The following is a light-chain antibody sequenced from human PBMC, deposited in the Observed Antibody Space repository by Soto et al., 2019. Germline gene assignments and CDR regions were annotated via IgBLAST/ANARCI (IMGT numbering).Light chain of an antibody. CDR2: DNN. V-gene: IGLV1-51*01. CDR1: SSNIGDNY. J-gene: IGLJ2*01. CDR3: GTWDSSLSAVV. Sequence: QAVVTQPPSVSAAPGQKVTISCSGSSSNIGDNYVSWYQQLPGTAPKLLIYDNNKRPSGIPDRFSGSKSGTLATLGITGLQTGDEADYYCGTWDSSLSAVVFGGGTKVTVL.